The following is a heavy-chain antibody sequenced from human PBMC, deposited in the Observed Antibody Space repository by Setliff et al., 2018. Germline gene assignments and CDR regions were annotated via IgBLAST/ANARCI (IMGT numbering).Heavy chain of an antibody. CDR2: VHSSGDT. CDR1: GASISSGFYY. V-gene: IGHV4-61*02. CDR3: ARAITSKYYFEY. D-gene: IGHD3-16*01. Sequence: SETLSLTCNVSGASISSGFYYWSWIRQPAGKGLEWIGRVHSSGDTKYNPSLKSRVTISVDTSKNQFSLKLSSVTAADTAVYYCARAITSKYYFEYWGQGTLVTVSS. J-gene: IGHJ4*02.